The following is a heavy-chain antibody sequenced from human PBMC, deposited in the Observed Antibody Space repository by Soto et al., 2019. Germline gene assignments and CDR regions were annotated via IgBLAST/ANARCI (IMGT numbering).Heavy chain of an antibody. V-gene: IGHV3-23*01. CDR1: GFSFGNYA. CDR3: AKDSWGGTGSGWSHDN. D-gene: IGHD6-19*01. J-gene: IGHJ4*02. Sequence: EVQLLESGGDLIQPGGSLILSCAASGFSFGNYAMSWVRQAPGKGLEWVSGISGSGVSTYYADSVKGRFTISRDHPKNMLYLQMNSLIAEDSAVYYCAKDSWGGTGSGWSHDNCGQGTLVTVSS. CDR2: ISGSGVST.